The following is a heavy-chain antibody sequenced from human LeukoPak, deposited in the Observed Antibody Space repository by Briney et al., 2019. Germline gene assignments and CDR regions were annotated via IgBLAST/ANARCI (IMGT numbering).Heavy chain of an antibody. CDR3: ARGQGSYYLGRPTHFDY. CDR1: GGSISSYY. J-gene: IGHJ4*02. CDR2: IYYSGST. V-gene: IGHV4-59*01. D-gene: IGHD3-10*01. Sequence: SETLSLTCTVSGGSISSYYWSWIRQPPGKGLEWIGYIYYSGSTNYNPSLKSRVTISVDTSKNQFSLKLSSVTAADTAVYYCARGQGSYYLGRPTHFDYWGQGTLVTVSS.